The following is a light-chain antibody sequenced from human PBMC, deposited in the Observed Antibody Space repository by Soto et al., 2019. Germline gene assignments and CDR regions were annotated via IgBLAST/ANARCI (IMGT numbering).Light chain of an antibody. CDR3: QQYKDWPRT. J-gene: IGKJ1*01. CDR1: QSVNSN. Sequence: EIVMTQSPATLSVSPGERVTLSCRASQSVNSNLAWYQQKPGQAPRLLIYRASTRATGFPARFSGSGSGTDFTLTISGLQSEDFAVYYWQQYKDWPRTFGQGTKVDIK. V-gene: IGKV3-15*01. CDR2: RAS.